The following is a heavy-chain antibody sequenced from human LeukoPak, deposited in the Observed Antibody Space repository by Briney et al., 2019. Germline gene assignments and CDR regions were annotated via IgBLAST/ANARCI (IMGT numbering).Heavy chain of an antibody. CDR1: GYSISRGYS. CDR2: IYHSEST. Sequence: PSETLSLTCAVSGYSISRGYSWGWIRQPPGKGLEWIGNIYHSESTHYNPSLKGRVTISPDTSKNQFSLKLSSVTAADTAVYYCARFDHVWETHGMDAFDLWGQGTMVTVSS. CDR3: ARFDHVWETHGMDAFDL. V-gene: IGHV4-38-2*01. D-gene: IGHD3-16*01. J-gene: IGHJ3*01.